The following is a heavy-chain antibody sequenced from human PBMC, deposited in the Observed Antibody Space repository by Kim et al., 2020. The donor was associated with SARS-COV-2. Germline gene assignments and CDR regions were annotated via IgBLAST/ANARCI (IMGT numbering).Heavy chain of an antibody. D-gene: IGHD1-26*01. CDR3: ARSVGATYYFDY. Sequence: YYADSVKGRFTISRDNSKNPLYLQMNSLRAEDTAVYYCARSVGATYYFDYWGQGTLVTVSS. J-gene: IGHJ4*02. V-gene: IGHV3-66*01.